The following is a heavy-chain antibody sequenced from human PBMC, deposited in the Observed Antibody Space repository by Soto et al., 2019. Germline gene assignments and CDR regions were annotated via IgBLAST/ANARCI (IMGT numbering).Heavy chain of an antibody. J-gene: IGHJ4*02. V-gene: IGHV1-18*01. CDR1: GYTFTSYG. CDR3: ARDWAAAGPFDY. D-gene: IGHD6-13*01. Sequence: QVQLVQSGAEVKKPGASVKVSCKASGYTFTSYGISWVRQAPGQGLEWMGWISAYNGNTNYAQKRPGRVTVTTATSTSTGDMELRSLRSDDTAVYSCARDWAAAGPFDYWGQGTLVTFSS. CDR2: ISAYNGNT.